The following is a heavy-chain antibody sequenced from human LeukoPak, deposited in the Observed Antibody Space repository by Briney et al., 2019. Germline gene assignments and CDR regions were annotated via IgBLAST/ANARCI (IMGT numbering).Heavy chain of an antibody. CDR1: GFTFSSYA. CDR2: ISYDGSNK. V-gene: IGHV3-30*04. Sequence: GRSLRLSCAASGFTFSSYAMHWVRQAPGKGLEWVAVISYDGSNKYYADSVKGRFTISRDNSKNTLYLQMNSLRAEDTAVYYCARVSTVWSTYYYYGMDVWGQGTTVTVSS. CDR3: ARVSTVWSTYYYYGMDV. D-gene: IGHD3-10*01. J-gene: IGHJ6*02.